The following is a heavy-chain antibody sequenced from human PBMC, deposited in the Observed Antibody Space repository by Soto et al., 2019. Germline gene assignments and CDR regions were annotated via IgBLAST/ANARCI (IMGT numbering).Heavy chain of an antibody. CDR1: GGSFSGYY. J-gene: IGHJ4*02. V-gene: IGHV4-34*01. Sequence: SETLSLTCAVYGGSFSGYYWIWIRQPPVNGLEFIGEINHILSTNYNPSLKSRFTISLYTSKNHFSLKLISVTAADTAVYYCARMAPPFFDYWGQGTLVTVSS. CDR3: ARMAPPFFDY. CDR2: INHILST.